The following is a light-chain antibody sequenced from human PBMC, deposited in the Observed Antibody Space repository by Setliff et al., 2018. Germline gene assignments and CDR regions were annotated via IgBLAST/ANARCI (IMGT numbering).Light chain of an antibody. V-gene: IGLV2-14*01. CDR2: EVN. CDR1: SSDVGGYNY. J-gene: IGLJ3*02. CDR3: CSYVTGGTLA. Sequence: QSVLTQPAAVSGSPGQSITISCAGTSSDVGGYNYVSWYQQHPGKAPKLMLYEVNNRPSGVSNRFSGSKSGNTASLTISGLQAEDEGDYYCCSYVTGGTLAFGGGTKVTVL.